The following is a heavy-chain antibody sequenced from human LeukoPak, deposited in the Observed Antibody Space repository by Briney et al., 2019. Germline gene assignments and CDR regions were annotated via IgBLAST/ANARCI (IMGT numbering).Heavy chain of an antibody. CDR3: ARGRLKNGYNYFGHFDY. CDR2: IIPIFGTA. V-gene: IGHV1-69*13. D-gene: IGHD5-24*01. Sequence: ASVKVSCKASGGTFSSYAISWVRQAPGQGLEWMGGIIPIFGTANYAQKFQGRVTITADESTSTAYVELSSLRSEDTAVYYCARGRLKNGYNYFGHFDYWGQGTLVTVSS. J-gene: IGHJ4*02. CDR1: GGTFSSYA.